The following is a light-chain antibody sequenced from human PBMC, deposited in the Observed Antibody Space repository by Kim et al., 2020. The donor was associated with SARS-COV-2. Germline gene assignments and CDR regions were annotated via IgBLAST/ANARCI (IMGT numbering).Light chain of an antibody. CDR2: DVN. Sequence: QLVTVSYSGTGSNVGSYTYGSWYQQHPGKAPKLLIYDVNKRPAGVPDRFSASKSDNTASLTISGLQAEDDADYFCCSYAGIDTPWVFGGGTQLTVL. V-gene: IGLV2-11*03. J-gene: IGLJ3*02. CDR1: GSNVGSYTY. CDR3: CSYAGIDTPWV.